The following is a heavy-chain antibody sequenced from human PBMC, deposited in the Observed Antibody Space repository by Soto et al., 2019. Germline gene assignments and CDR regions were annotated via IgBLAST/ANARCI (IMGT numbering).Heavy chain of an antibody. CDR1: GFSLSNVW. Sequence: EVQLVESGGGLVKPGESLRLSCAASGFSLSNVWMNWVRQAPGKGLEWVGRIKSERDGGTTEYGAPVRGRFTISRADSSNTMYLQMNSLRPDDSAVYSCTTFTVVTAKDTWGQGALVTVSS. J-gene: IGHJ5*01. V-gene: IGHV3-15*07. D-gene: IGHD2-21*02. CDR3: TTFTVVTAKDT. CDR2: IKSERDGGTT.